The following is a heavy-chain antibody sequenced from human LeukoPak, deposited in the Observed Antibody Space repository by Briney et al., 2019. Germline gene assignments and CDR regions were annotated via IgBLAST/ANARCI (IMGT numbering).Heavy chain of an antibody. V-gene: IGHV3-23*01. CDR2: ISGSGDTT. Sequence: GGSLRLSCAASGFTFSNAWMSWVRQAPGKGLEWVSRISGSGDTTHYADSVKGRFTISRDNSKNTLYLQMNSLRAEDTAVYYCAKDSGIFYGWFDPWGQGTLVSVSS. J-gene: IGHJ5*02. D-gene: IGHD1-26*01. CDR3: AKDSGIFYGWFDP. CDR1: GFTFSNAW.